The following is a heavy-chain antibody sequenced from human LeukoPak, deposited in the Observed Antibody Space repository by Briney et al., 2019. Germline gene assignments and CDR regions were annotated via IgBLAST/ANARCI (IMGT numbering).Heavy chain of an antibody. Sequence: GGSLRLSCAASGFIFSSYSMSWVRQAPGKGLEWVSVITGSGGNTYYADSVKGRFTISKDNSKNTVYLEMSSLRVDDTAVYYCAKAASSSWPSYYYGMDVWGQGTTVTVSS. V-gene: IGHV3-23*01. CDR3: AKAASSSWPSYYYGMDV. J-gene: IGHJ6*02. CDR1: GFIFSSYS. CDR2: ITGSGGNT. D-gene: IGHD6-13*01.